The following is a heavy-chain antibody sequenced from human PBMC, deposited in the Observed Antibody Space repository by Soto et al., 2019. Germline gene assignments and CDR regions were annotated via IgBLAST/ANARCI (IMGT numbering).Heavy chain of an antibody. CDR1: GFTFSSYA. D-gene: IGHD3-16*01. Sequence: GGSLRLSCAASGFTFSSYAMSWVRQAPGKGLEWVSVIRGSGDSTYYADSVKGRFTISRDNSKNTLYLQMSSLRAEDTAAYYCARDGGASTFDFDSWGQGTLVTVSS. CDR2: IRGSGDST. J-gene: IGHJ4*02. V-gene: IGHV3-23*01. CDR3: ARDGGASTFDFDS.